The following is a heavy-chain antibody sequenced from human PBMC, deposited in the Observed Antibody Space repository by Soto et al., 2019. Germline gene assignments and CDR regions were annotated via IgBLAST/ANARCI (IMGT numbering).Heavy chain of an antibody. J-gene: IGHJ6*02. Sequence: GGSLRLSCAASGFTFSSYWMSWVRQAPGKGLEWVAVISYDGSNKYYADSVKGRFTISRDNSKNTLYLQMNSLRAEDTAVYHCAKSYGSGSYPNYYYYGMDVWGQGTTVTVSS. CDR2: ISYDGSNK. D-gene: IGHD3-10*01. CDR1: GFTFSSYW. CDR3: AKSYGSGSYPNYYYYGMDV. V-gene: IGHV3-30*18.